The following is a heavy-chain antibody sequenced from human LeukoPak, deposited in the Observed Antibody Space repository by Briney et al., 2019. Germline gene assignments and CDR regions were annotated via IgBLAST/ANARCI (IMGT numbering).Heavy chain of an antibody. CDR3: ARAQVLWFGKLSVPQSFDH. J-gene: IGHJ4*02. D-gene: IGHD3-10*01. CDR2: INHSGRT. Sequence: SETLSLTCAVSGESFSDYYWTWIRQSPLKGLEWIGEINHSGRTYYNPSLKSRVTISVDTAKNQFSLMLTSMTAADAAVYYCARAQVLWFGKLSVPQSFDHWGQGTLVTVSS. V-gene: IGHV4-34*01. CDR1: GESFSDYY.